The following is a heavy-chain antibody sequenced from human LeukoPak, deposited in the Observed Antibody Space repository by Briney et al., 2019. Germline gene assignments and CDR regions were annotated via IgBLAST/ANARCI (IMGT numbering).Heavy chain of an antibody. V-gene: IGHV4-4*07. CDR2: IYTSGST. Sequence: PSETLSLTCTVSGGSISSYYWSWIRQPAGKGLEWIGRIYTSGSTNYNPSLKSRVTISVDKSKNQFSLKLSSVTAADTAVYYCASGSGSSRYDYWGQGTLVTVSS. D-gene: IGHD1-26*01. CDR3: ASGSGSSRYDY. CDR1: GGSISSYY. J-gene: IGHJ4*02.